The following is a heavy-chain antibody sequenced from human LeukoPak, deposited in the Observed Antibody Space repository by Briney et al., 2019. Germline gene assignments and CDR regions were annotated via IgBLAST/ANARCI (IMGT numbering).Heavy chain of an antibody. CDR1: GFPFSGIA. D-gene: IGHD1-1*01. V-gene: IGHV3-23*01. CDR2: IRSNGDTT. CDR3: AKGQELDDGVFDS. Sequence: GGPLRLSCAASGFPFSGIALIWLGQAPGKGWKGVSSIRSNGDTTYNADSVKGRFTISRDNSKNTLYLQMNSLRVEDTAIYYCAKGQELDDGVFDSWGQGTLVTVSS. J-gene: IGHJ4*02.